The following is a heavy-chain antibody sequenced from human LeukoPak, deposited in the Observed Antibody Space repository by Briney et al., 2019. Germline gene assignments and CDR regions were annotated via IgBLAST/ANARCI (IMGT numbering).Heavy chain of an antibody. CDR1: GVSISSYY. Sequence: SETLSLTCTVSGVSISSYYWSWIRQPAGKGLEWIGRIYTSGSTNYNPSLKSRVTISVDTSKNQFSLKRSSVTAGYTAVYYCASHTIKYYYGSGSLYGQSLDYWGQGTLVTVSS. CDR3: ASHTIKYYYGSGSLYGQSLDY. D-gene: IGHD3-10*01. V-gene: IGHV4-4*07. J-gene: IGHJ4*02. CDR2: IYTSGST.